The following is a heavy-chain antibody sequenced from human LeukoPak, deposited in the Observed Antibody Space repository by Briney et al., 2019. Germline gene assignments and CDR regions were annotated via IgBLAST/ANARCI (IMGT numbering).Heavy chain of an antibody. Sequence: SETLSLTCTVSGGSISSYYWSWIRQPPGKGLEWIGYIYYSGSTNYNPSLKSRVTISVDTSKNQFSLKLSSVTAADTAVYYCARRRYGDYGGDAFDIWGQGTMVTVSS. CDR3: ARRRYGDYGGDAFDI. CDR1: GGSISSYY. D-gene: IGHD4-17*01. V-gene: IGHV4-59*08. CDR2: IYYSGST. J-gene: IGHJ3*02.